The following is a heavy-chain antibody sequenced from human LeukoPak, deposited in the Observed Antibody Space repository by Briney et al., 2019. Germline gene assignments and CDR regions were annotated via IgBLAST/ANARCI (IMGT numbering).Heavy chain of an antibody. J-gene: IGHJ4*02. Sequence: EASVKVSCKASGYTLTSYGISWVRQAPGQGLEWMGWISAYNGNTNYAQKLQGRVTMTTDTSTSTAYMELRSLRSDDTAVYYCAREAGDILTGYLDYWGQGTLVTVSS. CDR3: AREAGDILTGYLDY. V-gene: IGHV1-18*04. D-gene: IGHD3-9*01. CDR2: ISAYNGNT. CDR1: GYTLTSYG.